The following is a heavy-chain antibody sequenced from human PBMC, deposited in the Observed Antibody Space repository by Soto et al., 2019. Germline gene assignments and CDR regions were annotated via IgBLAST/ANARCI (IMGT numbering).Heavy chain of an antibody. CDR3: ARDRVAAAADY. CDR1: GFTFSSYE. V-gene: IGHV3-48*03. Sequence: EVQLVESGGALVQPGGSLRLSCAASGFTFSSYEMTWVRQAPGKGREWVSYISSSGGSTYYADSVKGRFSISRDNAKNSVYLQMNRLRAEDTAVYYCARDRVAAAADYWGQGTLVNVSS. CDR2: ISSSGGST. D-gene: IGHD6-13*01. J-gene: IGHJ4*02.